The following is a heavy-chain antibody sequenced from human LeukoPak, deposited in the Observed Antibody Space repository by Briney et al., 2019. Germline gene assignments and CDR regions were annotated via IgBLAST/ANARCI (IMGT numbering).Heavy chain of an antibody. CDR1: EFTFGNFW. V-gene: IGHV3-7*01. CDR2: IKEDGSDK. J-gene: IGHJ4*02. Sequence: PPGGSLRLSCAASEFTFGNFWMTWVRQAPGKGLEWVANIKEDGSDKYYVDSVKGRFTISRDNARTSLYLQMNSLRAEDTAVYYCARDYRARLDYWGQGTLVTVSS. CDR3: ARDYRARLDY.